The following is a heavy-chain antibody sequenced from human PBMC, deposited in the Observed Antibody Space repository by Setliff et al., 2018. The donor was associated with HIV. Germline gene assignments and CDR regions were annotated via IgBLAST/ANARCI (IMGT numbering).Heavy chain of an antibody. CDR1: GGSISSGDYY. J-gene: IGHJ3*02. Sequence: SETLCLTCTVSGGSISSGDYYWSWIRQPPGKGLEWIGYIYYSGSTYYNPSLKSRVTISVDTSKNQFSLKLSSVTAADTAVYYCARDSGRRNDAFDIWGQGTMVTVSS. CDR2: IYYSGST. D-gene: IGHD3-10*01. CDR3: ARDSGRRNDAFDI. V-gene: IGHV4-30-4*08.